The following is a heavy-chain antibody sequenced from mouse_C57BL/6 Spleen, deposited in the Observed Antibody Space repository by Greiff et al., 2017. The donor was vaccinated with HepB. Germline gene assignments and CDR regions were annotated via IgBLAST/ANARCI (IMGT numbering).Heavy chain of an antibody. CDR2: INPGSGGT. J-gene: IGHJ4*01. V-gene: IGHV1-54*01. CDR3: ARDGVYDYDVNYAMDY. Sequence: VQLQQSGAELVRPGTSVKVSCKASGYAFTNYLIEWVKQRPGQGLEWIGVINPGSGGTNYNEKFKGKATLTADKSSSTAYMQLSSLTSEDSAVYFGARDGVYDYDVNYAMDYWGQGTSVTVSS. D-gene: IGHD2-4*01. CDR1: GYAFTNYL.